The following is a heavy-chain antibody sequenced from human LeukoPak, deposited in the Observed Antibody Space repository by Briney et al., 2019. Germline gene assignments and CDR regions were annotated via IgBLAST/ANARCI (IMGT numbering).Heavy chain of an antibody. D-gene: IGHD2-21*01. Sequence: GGSLRLSCAASGVTFSSYGMHWVRQAPGKGLEWVAVISYDGSNKYYADSVKGRFTISRDNSKNTLYLQMSSLRAEDTAVYYCAVDEGYWGQGTLVTVSS. CDR1: GVTFSSYG. CDR3: AVDEGY. J-gene: IGHJ4*02. V-gene: IGHV3-30*03. CDR2: ISYDGSNK.